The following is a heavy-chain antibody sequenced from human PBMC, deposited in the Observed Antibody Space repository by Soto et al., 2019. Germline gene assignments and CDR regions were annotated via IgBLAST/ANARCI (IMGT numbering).Heavy chain of an antibody. J-gene: IGHJ4*02. V-gene: IGHV3-23*04. CDR2: INNSGGNT. D-gene: IGHD1-1*01. Sequence: EVQLVESGGGLVQPGESLTLSCAASGFTFGNFALNWVRRAPGKGLEWVSLINNSGGNTFYADSVKGRFTISRDNSKNTLYLQMNSLRVDDTAIYYCAKAARTTILYNFDFWGQGTLVTVSS. CDR1: GFTFGNFA. CDR3: AKAARTTILYNFDF.